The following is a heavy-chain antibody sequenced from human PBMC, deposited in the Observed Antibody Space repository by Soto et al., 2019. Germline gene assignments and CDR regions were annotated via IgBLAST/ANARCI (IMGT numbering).Heavy chain of an antibody. Sequence: GGSLRLSCEASGFTFSSYGMHWVRQAPGKGLEWVAVIFYNGNNQDYADSVKGRFTISRDNSKNTLYLEMNSLRGEDTAVYYCARDSARGIQLWSSVFDYWGQGTLVTVSS. D-gene: IGHD5-18*01. J-gene: IGHJ4*02. CDR3: ARDSARGIQLWSSVFDY. CDR1: GFTFSSYG. V-gene: IGHV3-33*01. CDR2: IFYNGNNQ.